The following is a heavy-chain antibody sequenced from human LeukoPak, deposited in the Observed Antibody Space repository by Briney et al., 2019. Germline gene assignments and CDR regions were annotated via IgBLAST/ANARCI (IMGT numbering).Heavy chain of an antibody. V-gene: IGHV3-30-3*01. J-gene: IGHJ4*02. CDR2: ISYDGSNK. D-gene: IGHD3-22*01. CDR3: AREGDYYDSRGFDY. Sequence: GGSLRLSCAASGFTFSSYAMHWVRQAPGKGLEWVAVISYDGSNKYYADSVKGRFTISRDNSKNTLYLQMNSLRAEDTAVYCCAREGDYYDSRGFDYWGQGTLVTVSS. CDR1: GFTFSSYA.